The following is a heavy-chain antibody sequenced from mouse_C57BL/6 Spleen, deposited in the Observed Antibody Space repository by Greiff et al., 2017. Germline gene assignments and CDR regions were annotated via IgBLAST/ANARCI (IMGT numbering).Heavy chain of an antibody. CDR1: GFTFSSYA. V-gene: IGHV5S21*01. CDR2: LISGGDYI. D-gene: IGHD1-1*01. J-gene: IGHJ4*01. Sequence: EVMLVESGEGLVKPGGSLKLSCAASGFTFSSYAMSWVRQTLEKRLEWVAYLISGGDYIYYPDTVKGRFTISRDKARNTLYLQMSSLRSEDTAMYYCARESLLVGAMDYWGQGTSVTVSS. CDR3: ARESLLVGAMDY.